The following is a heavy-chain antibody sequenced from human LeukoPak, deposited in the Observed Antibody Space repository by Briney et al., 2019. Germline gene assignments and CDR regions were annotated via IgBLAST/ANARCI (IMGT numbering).Heavy chain of an antibody. CDR1: GGSISSSGYY. J-gene: IGHJ4*02. D-gene: IGHD3-3*01. CDR2: IHYSGSA. Sequence: SETLSLTCTVSGGSISSSGYYWSWIRQPPGKGLEWIGTIHYSGSAYYNPSLKTQVTISVDTSKNQFSLKLSSVTAADTAVCFCARGSQVDDFWSGYRAPLDYWGQGTLVTVSS. V-gene: IGHV4-39*01. CDR3: ARGSQVDDFWSGYRAPLDY.